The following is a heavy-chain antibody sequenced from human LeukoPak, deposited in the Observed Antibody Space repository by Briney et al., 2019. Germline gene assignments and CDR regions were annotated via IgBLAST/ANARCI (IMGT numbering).Heavy chain of an antibody. V-gene: IGHV4-31*03. CDR1: GGSISSGGYY. D-gene: IGHD2-2*01. CDR3: ARGGYCSSTSCYLDY. CDR2: IYYSWST. Sequence: PSQTLSLTCTVSGGSISSGGYYWSWIRQHPGKGLEWIGYIYYSWSTYYNPSLKSRVTISVDTSKNQFSLKLSSVTAADTAVYYCARGGYCSSTSCYLDYWGQGTLVTVSS. J-gene: IGHJ4*02.